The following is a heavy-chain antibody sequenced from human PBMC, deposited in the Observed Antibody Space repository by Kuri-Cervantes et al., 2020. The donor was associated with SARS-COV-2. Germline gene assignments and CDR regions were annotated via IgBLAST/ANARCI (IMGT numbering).Heavy chain of an antibody. CDR2: MSYDGTNK. V-gene: IGHV3-30*04. J-gene: IGHJ1*01. CDR1: GFTFKNYA. CDR3: AGATVAPYFHH. Sequence: GGSLRLSCAASGFTFKNYAIHWVRQAPGKGLEWVALMSYDGTNKYYADSVKGRFTISRDNSKSTLYLQMNSLRPADTAVYYCAGATVAPYFHHWGQGTLVTVSS. D-gene: IGHD1-26*01.